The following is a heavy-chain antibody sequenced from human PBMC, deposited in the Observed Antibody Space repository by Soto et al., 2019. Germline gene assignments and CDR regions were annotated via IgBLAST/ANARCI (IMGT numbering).Heavy chain of an antibody. CDR3: ARVNDYGDRIDF. V-gene: IGHV5-51*01. CDR1: GYRFTNYW. D-gene: IGHD4-17*01. CDR2: IYPGDSDT. Sequence: GESLKISCKGSGYRFTNYWISWVRQMPGKGLEWMANIYPGDSDTRYSPSFQGQVTISVDKSISSAFLQWTRLKASDTAMYYCARVNDYGDRIDFWGQGTLVTVSS. J-gene: IGHJ4*02.